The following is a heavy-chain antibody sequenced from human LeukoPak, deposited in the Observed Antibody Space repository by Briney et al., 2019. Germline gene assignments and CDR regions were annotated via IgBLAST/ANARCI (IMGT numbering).Heavy chain of an antibody. Sequence: PGASMKLSCATYGFTFSGYWMHWVRQAPGKGLVWVSRINTDGGITTYADSVKGRFTISRDNAKNTLHLQMSSLRAEDTAVYYCARGRQTSNWYYFDYWGQGTLVTVSS. CDR1: GFTFSGYW. V-gene: IGHV3-74*01. D-gene: IGHD6-13*01. CDR2: INTDGGIT. J-gene: IGHJ4*02. CDR3: ARGRQTSNWYYFDY.